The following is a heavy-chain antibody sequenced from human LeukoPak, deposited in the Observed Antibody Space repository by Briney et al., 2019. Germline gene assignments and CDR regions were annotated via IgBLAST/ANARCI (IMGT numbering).Heavy chain of an antibody. CDR1: GFTFSSYW. Sequence: GGALRLSCVASGFTFSSYWMHWVRQAPGKGLVWVSRINSDGSSTTYADSVKGRFTISRDNAENTQYLQMNSLRAEDTAMYYCARQYSYDSSGYYPWDYWGQGTLVTVSS. V-gene: IGHV3-74*01. J-gene: IGHJ4*02. CDR3: ARQYSYDSSGYYPWDY. CDR2: INSDGSST. D-gene: IGHD3-22*01.